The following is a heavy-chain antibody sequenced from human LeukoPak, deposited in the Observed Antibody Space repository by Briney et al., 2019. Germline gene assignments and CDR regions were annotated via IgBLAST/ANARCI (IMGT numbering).Heavy chain of an antibody. D-gene: IGHD1-1*01. Sequence: GGSLRLSCAASGFTFSSYWMSWVRQAPGNGLEWVANIKQDGSEKYYVDSVKGRFTISRDNAKNSLYLQMNSLRAEDTAVYYCAREDWRILSYYYGMDVWGQGTTVTVSS. V-gene: IGHV3-7*01. CDR2: IKQDGSEK. CDR3: AREDWRILSYYYGMDV. J-gene: IGHJ6*02. CDR1: GFTFSSYW.